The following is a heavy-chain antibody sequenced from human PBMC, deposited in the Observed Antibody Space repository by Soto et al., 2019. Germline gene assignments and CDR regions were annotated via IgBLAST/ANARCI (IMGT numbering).Heavy chain of an antibody. CDR1: GGSISSGGYY. D-gene: IGHD3-16*01. V-gene: IGHV4-31*03. Sequence: PSETLSLTCTVSGGSISSGGYYWSWIRQHPGKGLEWIGYIYYSGSTYYNPSLKSRVTISVDTSKNQFSLKLSSVTAADTAVYYCARQGDTDAFDIWGQGTMVTVSS. CDR3: ARQGDTDAFDI. J-gene: IGHJ3*02. CDR2: IYYSGST.